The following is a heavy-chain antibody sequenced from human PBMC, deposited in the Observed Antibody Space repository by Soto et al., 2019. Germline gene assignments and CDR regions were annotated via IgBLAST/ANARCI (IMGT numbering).Heavy chain of an antibody. D-gene: IGHD6-6*01. Sequence: QVQLVQSGAEVKKPGSSVKVSCKASGGTFSSYAISWVRQAPGQGLEWMGGIIPIFGTPRYAENFQGRVTITADKSTSTASMELTSLTSEDTAIYYRAGSVAARPNFWSYYAMDVWGQGTTVAVSS. J-gene: IGHJ6*02. CDR3: AGSVAARPNFWSYYAMDV. CDR1: GGTFSSYA. CDR2: IIPIFGTP. V-gene: IGHV1-69*06.